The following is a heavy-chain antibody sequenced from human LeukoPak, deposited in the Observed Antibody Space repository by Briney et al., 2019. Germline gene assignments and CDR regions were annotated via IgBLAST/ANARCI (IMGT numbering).Heavy chain of an antibody. CDR3: ARDDRYSYGYNDY. Sequence: GGSLRLSCAASGFTVSSNYMSWVRRAPGKGLEWLSYISTSSSAIHYADSVKGRFTISRDNAENSLYLQMNSLRAEDTAVYYCARDDRYSYGYNDYWGQGTLVTVSS. V-gene: IGHV3-48*04. CDR1: GFTVSSNY. CDR2: ISTSSSAI. D-gene: IGHD5-18*01. J-gene: IGHJ4*02.